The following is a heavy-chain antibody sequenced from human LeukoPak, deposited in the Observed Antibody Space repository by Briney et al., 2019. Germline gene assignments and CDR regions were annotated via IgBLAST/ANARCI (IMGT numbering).Heavy chain of an antibody. D-gene: IGHD1-26*01. V-gene: IGHV3-23*01. CDR3: EKQIVGATLYDY. CDR2: ISGSGGST. CDR1: GFTFSSYG. J-gene: IGHJ4*02. Sequence: GGSLRLSCAASGFTFSSYGMSWVRQAPGKGLEWVSAISGSGGSTYYADSVKGRFTISRDNSKNTLYLQMNSLRAEDTAVYYCEKQIVGATLYDYWGQGTLVTVSS.